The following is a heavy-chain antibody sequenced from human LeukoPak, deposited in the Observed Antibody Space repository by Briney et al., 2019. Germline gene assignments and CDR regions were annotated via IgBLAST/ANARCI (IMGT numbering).Heavy chain of an antibody. CDR3: ARLDQVTYSSTWGFDC. CDR2: INSDGSST. J-gene: IGHJ4*02. D-gene: IGHD6-13*01. Sequence: GGSLRLSCAASGFTFSNYWMYWVRQAPGKGLVWVSHINSDGSSTSYADSGKGRFTISRDNAKDTLYLQMNSLRAEDTAVYYCARLDQVTYSSTWGFDCWGQGTLATVSS. V-gene: IGHV3-74*01. CDR1: GFTFSNYW.